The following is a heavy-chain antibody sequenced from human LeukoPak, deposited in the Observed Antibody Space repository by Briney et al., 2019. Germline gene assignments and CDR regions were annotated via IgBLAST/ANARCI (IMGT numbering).Heavy chain of an antibody. CDR3: ARFGSRIGTGASYGFES. V-gene: IGHV4-39*07. CDR1: GGSISSGDYY. CDR2: IFYGGSS. D-gene: IGHD1-1*01. J-gene: IGHJ4*02. Sequence: SQTLSLTCTVSGGSISSGDYYWSWIRQPPGKGLEWIGSIFYGGSSYYTPSLESRVTISIAPSKSQFSLNLRFVTAADTAVYYCARFGSRIGTGASYGFESWGQGTLVLVSS.